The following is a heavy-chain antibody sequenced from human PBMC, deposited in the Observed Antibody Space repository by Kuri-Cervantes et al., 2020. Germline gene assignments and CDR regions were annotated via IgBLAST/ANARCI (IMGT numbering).Heavy chain of an antibody. CDR2: INPNSGGT. Sequence: ASVKVSCKTSGYTFTDLHVHWVRQAPGQGLEWMGWINPNSGGTNYAQKFQGRVTMTRDTSISTAYMELSRLRSDDTAVYYCARDNEAPRVPLDYWGQGTLVTVSS. J-gene: IGHJ4*02. CDR1: GYTFTDLH. D-gene: IGHD1-1*01. V-gene: IGHV1-2*02. CDR3: ARDNEAPRVPLDY.